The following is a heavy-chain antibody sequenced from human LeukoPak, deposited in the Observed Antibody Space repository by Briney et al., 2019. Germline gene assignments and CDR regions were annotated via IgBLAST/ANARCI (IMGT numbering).Heavy chain of an antibody. CDR2: ISSSSSYM. CDR3: ARHRIAVAGTIPREVDY. Sequence: GGSLRLSCAASGFTFSSYSMNWVRQAPGKGLEWVSSISSSSSYMYYADSVKGRFTISRDNAKNSLYLQMNSLRAEDTAVYYCARHRIAVAGTIPREVDYWGQGTLVTVSS. D-gene: IGHD6-19*01. J-gene: IGHJ4*02. V-gene: IGHV3-21*01. CDR1: GFTFSSYS.